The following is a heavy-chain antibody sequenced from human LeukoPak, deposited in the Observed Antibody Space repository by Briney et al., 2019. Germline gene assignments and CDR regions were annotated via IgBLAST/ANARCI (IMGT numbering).Heavy chain of an antibody. J-gene: IGHJ3*02. CDR3: ARRGTGGRSFDI. D-gene: IGHD2-8*02. CDR1: GGSVSSGSYY. V-gene: IGHV4-61*01. CDR2: ISYSGST. Sequence: SETLSLTCTVSGGSVSSGSYYWTWIRQPPGKGLEWIGYISYSGSTKFNPSLKSRVTISVDTSKNQFSLNLSSVTAADTAMYYCARRGTGGRSFDIWGQGTMVTVSS.